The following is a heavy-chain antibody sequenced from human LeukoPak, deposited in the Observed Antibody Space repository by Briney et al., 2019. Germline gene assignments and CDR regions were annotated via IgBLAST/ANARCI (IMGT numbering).Heavy chain of an antibody. CDR1: GGSINNYY. J-gene: IGHJ5*02. CDR3: ARGPAFDP. V-gene: IGHV4-59*08. Sequence: SETLSLTCTGSGGSINNYYWSWIRQPPGKGLEWIGNIYYSGSTNYNPSLKSRVTMSVDTSKNQLSLKLRSVTAADTAVYYCARGPAFDPWGQGTLVTVSS. CDR2: IYYSGST.